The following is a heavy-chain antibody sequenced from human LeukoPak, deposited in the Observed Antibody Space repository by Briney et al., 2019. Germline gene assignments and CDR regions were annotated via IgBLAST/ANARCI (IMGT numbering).Heavy chain of an antibody. CDR2: ISYDGSNK. CDR3: ARERGAVADYYFDY. Sequence: GRSLRLSCAASGFTFSSYAMHWVRQAPGKGLEWVAVISYDGSNKYYADSVKGRFTISRDNSKNTLYLQMNSLRAEDTAVYYCARERGAVADYYFDYWGQGTLVTVSS. J-gene: IGHJ4*02. CDR1: GFTFSSYA. V-gene: IGHV3-30-3*01. D-gene: IGHD6-19*01.